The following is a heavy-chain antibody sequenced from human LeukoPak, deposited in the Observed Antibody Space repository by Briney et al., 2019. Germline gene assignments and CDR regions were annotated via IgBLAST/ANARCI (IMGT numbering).Heavy chain of an antibody. CDR1: GFTFSSYE. Sequence: QPGGSLRLSCAASGFTFSSYETNWVRQGPGKGLEWVSYISTSGNTIYDADSVKGRFTISRDNAKNSLYLQMSSLRAEDTGVYYCARDSGSYKGMDVWGQGTTVTVSS. V-gene: IGHV3-48*03. D-gene: IGHD1-26*01. J-gene: IGHJ6*02. CDR2: ISTSGNTI. CDR3: ARDSGSYKGMDV.